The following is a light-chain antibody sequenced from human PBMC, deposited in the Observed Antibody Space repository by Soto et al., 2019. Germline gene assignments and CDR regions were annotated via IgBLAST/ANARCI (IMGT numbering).Light chain of an antibody. J-gene: IGKJ5*01. V-gene: IGKV1-12*01. Sequence: DIQMTQSPSSVSASVGDRVIITCRASQGISNWLAWYQQKPGKAPNLLSYAASRLHSGVPSRFSGSGSGTDFTLTISSLQPEDSATYYCQQAHTYPITFGQGTRLEIK. CDR2: AAS. CDR3: QQAHTYPIT. CDR1: QGISNW.